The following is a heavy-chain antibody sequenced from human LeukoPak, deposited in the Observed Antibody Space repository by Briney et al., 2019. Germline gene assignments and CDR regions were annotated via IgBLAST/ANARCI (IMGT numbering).Heavy chain of an antibody. V-gene: IGHV4-38-2*02. D-gene: IGHD5-18*01. CDR3: ARDGRGYSYGYSLDY. CDR2: IYHSGST. CDR1: GYSISSGYY. J-gene: IGHJ4*02. Sequence: SETLSLTCTVYGYSISSGYYWGWMRQSPGKGLQWIGNIYHSGSTNYNPSLKGRVTISVDKSKNQFSLKLSSVTAADTAVYYCARDGRGYSYGYSLDYWGQGTLVTVSS.